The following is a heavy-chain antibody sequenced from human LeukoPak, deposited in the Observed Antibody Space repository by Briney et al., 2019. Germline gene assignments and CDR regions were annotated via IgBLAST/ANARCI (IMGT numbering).Heavy chain of an antibody. D-gene: IGHD4-17*01. CDR1: GFTFDDYA. J-gene: IGHJ4*02. CDR2: ISWNSGSM. CDR3: AKGPTTVIGTPWDYFDY. V-gene: IGHV3-9*03. Sequence: KTGRSLRLSCAASGFTFDDYAMHWVRQAPGKGLEWVSGISWNSGSMGYADSVKGRFTISRDNAKNSLYLQMNSLRAEDVALYYCAKGPTTVIGTPWDYFDYWGQGTLVTVSS.